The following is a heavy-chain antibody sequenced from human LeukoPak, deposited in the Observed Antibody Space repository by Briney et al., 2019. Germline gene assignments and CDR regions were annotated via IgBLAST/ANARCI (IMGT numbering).Heavy chain of an antibody. CDR3: ARGHYVALDYYYGMDV. CDR1: GYTFTSYD. V-gene: IGHV1-8*01. J-gene: IGHJ6*02. D-gene: IGHD3-16*01. Sequence: ASVKVSCKASGYTFTSYDINWVRQATGQGLEWMGWMNPNSGNTGYAQKFQGRVTMTRNTSISTAYMELSGLRSEDTAVYYCARGHYVALDYYYGMDVWGQGTTVTVSS. CDR2: MNPNSGNT.